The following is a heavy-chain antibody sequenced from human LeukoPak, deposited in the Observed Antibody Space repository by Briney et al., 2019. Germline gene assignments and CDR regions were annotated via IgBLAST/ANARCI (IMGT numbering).Heavy chain of an antibody. CDR2: IIPILGIA. Sequence: SVKDSCKASGGTFSSYAISWVRQAPGQGLEWMGRIIPILGIANYAQKFQGRVTITADKSTSTAYMELSSLRSEDTAVYYCANGYCSSTSCPSLDYWGQGTLVTVSS. J-gene: IGHJ4*02. CDR3: ANGYCSSTSCPSLDY. V-gene: IGHV1-69*04. D-gene: IGHD2-2*01. CDR1: GGTFSSYA.